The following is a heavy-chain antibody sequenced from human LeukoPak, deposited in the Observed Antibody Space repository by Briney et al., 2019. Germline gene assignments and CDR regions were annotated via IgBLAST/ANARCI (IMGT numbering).Heavy chain of an antibody. CDR1: GFTFNRYG. V-gene: IGHV3-23*01. D-gene: IGHD2-2*01. CDR3: AKLQSVVIPAAMLGFDY. CDR2: ISASGANR. J-gene: IGHJ4*02. Sequence: PGGSLRLSCAASGFTFNRYGMNWVRQAPGKGLEWVSGISASGANRYYADSVKGRFTISRDNSRDTLSVQINSLRAEDTAVYYCAKLQSVVIPAAMLGFDYWGQGILVTVSS.